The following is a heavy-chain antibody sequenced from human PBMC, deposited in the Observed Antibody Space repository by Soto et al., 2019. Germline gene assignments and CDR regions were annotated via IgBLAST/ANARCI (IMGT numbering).Heavy chain of an antibody. J-gene: IGHJ3*01. CDR1: GDSVSSKTAA. CDR2: TFYRSKWSQ. CDR3: ARELGNSRPFEV. V-gene: IGHV6-1*01. Sequence: SQTLSLTCVISGDSVSSKTAAWNWIRQSPSRGLEWLGRTFYRSKWSQDYAASMKSRITISADTSNNQFSLQLNSASPEDPAVYYCARELGNSRPFEVWGQGTKVTDSS. D-gene: IGHD1-7*01.